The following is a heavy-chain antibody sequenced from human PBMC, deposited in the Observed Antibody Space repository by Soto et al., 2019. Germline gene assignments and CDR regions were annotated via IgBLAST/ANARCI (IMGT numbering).Heavy chain of an antibody. CDR2: ISGSGGST. CDR3: ANTAIDY. J-gene: IGHJ4*02. CDR1: GFTFSSYA. V-gene: IGHV3-23*01. Sequence: EVQLLESGGGLVQPGGSLRLSCAASGFTFSSYAMGWVRQAPGKGLEWVSAISGSGGSTYYAASVKGQFTISRDNSKKTLYMQMMSLSADDTAVYDGANTAIDYWGQGTLVTVSS.